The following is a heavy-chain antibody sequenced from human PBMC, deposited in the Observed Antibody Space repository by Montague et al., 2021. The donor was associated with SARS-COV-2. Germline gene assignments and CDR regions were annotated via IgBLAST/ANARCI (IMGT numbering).Heavy chain of an antibody. CDR3: ARGSGSLGPPDL. D-gene: IGHD6-19*01. CDR2: IHYSGSA. Sequence: TLSLTCTVSGGSINSGNYYWSWIRQHPGKGLEWIGYIHYSGSAYYSPSLRSRLTISMDTSKKQLSLTVSSVTAADTAVYYCARGSGSLGPPDLWGQGTLVTVSS. J-gene: IGHJ4*01. V-gene: IGHV4-31*03. CDR1: GGSINSGNYY.